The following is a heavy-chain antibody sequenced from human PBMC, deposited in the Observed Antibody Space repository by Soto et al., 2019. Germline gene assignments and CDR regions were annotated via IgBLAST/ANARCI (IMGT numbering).Heavy chain of an antibody. CDR1: GYTFTSYD. D-gene: IGHD3-3*01. Sequence: VASVKVSCQASGYTFTSYDINWVRQAAGQGLEWMGWMNPNSGNTGYAQKFQGRVTMTRNTSISTAYMELSSLRSEDTAVYYCARGRYYDFWSGYYYLDYWGQGTLVT. CDR2: MNPNSGNT. CDR3: ARGRYYDFWSGYYYLDY. J-gene: IGHJ4*02. V-gene: IGHV1-8*01.